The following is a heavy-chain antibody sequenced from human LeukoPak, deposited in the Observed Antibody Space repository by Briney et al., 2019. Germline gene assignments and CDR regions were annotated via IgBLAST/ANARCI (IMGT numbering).Heavy chain of an antibody. Sequence: GGSLRLSCAASGFTFSSYAMSWVRQAPGKGLEWVSAISGSGGSTYYADSVKGRFTISRDNSKNTLYLQMNSLRAEDTAVYYCARPYLYYFGSGSFNWGQGTLVTVSS. CDR1: GFTFSSYA. CDR2: ISGSGGST. J-gene: IGHJ4*02. D-gene: IGHD3-10*01. CDR3: ARPYLYYFGSGSFN. V-gene: IGHV3-23*01.